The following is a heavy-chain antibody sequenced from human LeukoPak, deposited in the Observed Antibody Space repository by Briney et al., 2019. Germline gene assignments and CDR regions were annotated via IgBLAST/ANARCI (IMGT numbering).Heavy chain of an antibody. J-gene: IGHJ4*02. D-gene: IGHD6-19*01. CDR1: GESFSGYY. CDR2: INHSGSA. Sequence: SETLSLTCAVYGESFSGYYWSWIRQSPDKGLEWIGQINHSGSAAYNPSLKSRLTISVGSSKNQFSLELASVTAADTAVYYCARRRRPSVERQYTGGWYYFDYWGQGTLVTVSS. CDR3: ARRRRPSVERQYTGGWYYFDY. V-gene: IGHV4-34*01.